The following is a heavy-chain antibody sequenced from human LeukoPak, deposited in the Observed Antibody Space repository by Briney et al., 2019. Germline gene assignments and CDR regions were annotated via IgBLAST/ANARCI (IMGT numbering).Heavy chain of an antibody. Sequence: SETLSLTCTVSGGSSSSYYWSWTRQPPGKGLEWIGYIYYRGGTNYNPSLESRVTISGDTSKNEFSLKLTSVTAADTAVYYCARGRLIVAPGVYYFEYWGQGTLVTVSS. CDR3: ARGRLIVAPGVYYFEY. CDR2: IYYRGGT. J-gene: IGHJ4*02. V-gene: IGHV4-59*08. CDR1: GGSSSSYY. D-gene: IGHD5-12*01.